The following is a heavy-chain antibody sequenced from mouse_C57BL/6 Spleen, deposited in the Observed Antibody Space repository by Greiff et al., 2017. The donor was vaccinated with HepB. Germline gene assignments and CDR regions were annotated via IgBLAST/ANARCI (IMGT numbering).Heavy chain of an antibody. CDR3: ARYDVYLYYAMDY. V-gene: IGHV14-3*01. D-gene: IGHD2-3*01. Sequence: VQLKESVAELVRPGASVKLSCTASGFNIKNTYMHWVKQRPEQGLEWIGRIDPANGNTKYAPKFQGTATITADTSSNTAYLQLSSLTSEDTAIYYCARYDVYLYYAMDYWGQGTSVTVSS. CDR1: GFNIKNTY. J-gene: IGHJ4*01. CDR2: IDPANGNT.